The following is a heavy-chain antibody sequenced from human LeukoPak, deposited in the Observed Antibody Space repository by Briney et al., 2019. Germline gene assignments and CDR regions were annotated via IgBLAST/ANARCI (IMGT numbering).Heavy chain of an antibody. CDR3: ARAPNRGEDWFDP. Sequence: SVKVSCKASGGTFSSYAISWVQQAPGQGLEWMGRIIPILGIANYAQKFQGRVTITTDESTSTAYMELSSLRSEDTAVYYCARAPNRGEDWFDPWGQGTLVTVSS. V-gene: IGHV1-69*04. J-gene: IGHJ5*02. CDR2: IIPILGIA. CDR1: GGTFSSYA. D-gene: IGHD3-16*01.